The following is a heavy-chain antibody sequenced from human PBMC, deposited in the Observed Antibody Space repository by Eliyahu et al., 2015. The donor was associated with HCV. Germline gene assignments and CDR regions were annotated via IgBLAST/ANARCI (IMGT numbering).Heavy chain of an antibody. CDR2: MYYSGGT. CDR3: AVGDYGGKSGGMDV. D-gene: IGHD4-23*01. V-gene: IGHV4-59*08. J-gene: IGHJ6*02. Sequence: QVQLQESGPGLVSPSETLSLTCTVSGGSITTYYWSWIRQPPGKGLEWIGYMYYSGGTKYNPSLKTRVTISMDTSKNQFSLNLNSVTAADTAVYYCAVGDYGGKSGGMDVWGQGTTVTVSS. CDR1: GGSITTYY.